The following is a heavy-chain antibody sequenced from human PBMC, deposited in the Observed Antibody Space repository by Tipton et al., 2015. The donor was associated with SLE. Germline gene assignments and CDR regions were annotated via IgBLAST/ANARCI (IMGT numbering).Heavy chain of an antibody. CDR2: IYHSGST. D-gene: IGHD2-15*01. Sequence: TLSLTCTVSGDSISSYHWSWIRQSPGKGLEWIGHIYHSGSTNYNPSLKSRFTISVDTSKNQFSLRVSSVTAADTAVYYCARQEVGQVRTPPWFDPWGQGTLVTVSS. CDR3: ARQEVGQVRTPPWFDP. J-gene: IGHJ5*02. V-gene: IGHV4-59*07. CDR1: GDSISSYH.